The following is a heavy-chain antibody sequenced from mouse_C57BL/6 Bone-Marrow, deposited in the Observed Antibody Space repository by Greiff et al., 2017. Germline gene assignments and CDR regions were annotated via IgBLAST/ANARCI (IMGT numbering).Heavy chain of an antibody. Sequence: EVMLVEPGGGLVQPGESLKFSCESNEYEFPSHDMSWVRKTPEKRLELVAALNSDGGSTYYPDTMERRFIISRDNTKKTLYLQMSSLRSEDTALYYCARQSTIPTSKDYWGQGTTLPVSA. J-gene: IGHJ2*01. V-gene: IGHV5-2*03. CDR1: EYEFPSHD. D-gene: IGHD2-12*01. CDR2: LNSDGGST. CDR3: ARQSTIPTSKDY.